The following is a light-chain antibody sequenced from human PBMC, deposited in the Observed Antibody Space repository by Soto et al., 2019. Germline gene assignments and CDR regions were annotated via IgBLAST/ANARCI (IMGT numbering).Light chain of an antibody. CDR1: QSVSSN. CDR2: GAS. J-gene: IGKJ4*01. CDR3: QHYVTWPLT. V-gene: IGKV3-15*01. Sequence: ETVMTHSPATLSVSPGERATLSFSSSQSVSSNLAWYQQKPGQAPRLLIYGASTRATGIPARFSGSGSGTEFTLTISSLQSEDFAVYYCQHYVTWPLTFGGGTKVDIK.